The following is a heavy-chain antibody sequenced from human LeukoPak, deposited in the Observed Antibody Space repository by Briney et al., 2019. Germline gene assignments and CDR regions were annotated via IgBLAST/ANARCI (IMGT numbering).Heavy chain of an antibody. CDR3: ASDYGDYGWFDP. CDR1: GFTFSDYY. J-gene: IGHJ5*02. CDR2: ISSSGSTI. Sequence: GGSLRLSCAASGFTFSDYYMSWIRQAPGKVLEWVSYISSSGSTIYYADSVKGRFTISRDNAKNSLYLQMNSLRAEDMAVYYCASDYGDYGWFDPWGQGTLVTVSS. D-gene: IGHD4-17*01. V-gene: IGHV3-11*01.